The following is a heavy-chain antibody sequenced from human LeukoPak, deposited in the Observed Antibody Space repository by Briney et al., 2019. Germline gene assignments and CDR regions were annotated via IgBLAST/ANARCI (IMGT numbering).Heavy chain of an antibody. V-gene: IGHV3-74*01. CDR1: GFTFNEFW. CDR2: IHKDGLHT. J-gene: IGHJ4*02. Sequence: GGTLRLSCAASGFTFNEFWMHWVRQVPGRGLMWVSRIHKDGLHTWYADSMKGRFTISRDNAENTVYLQLNSLRVEDTAVYYCARESEAAGTYYLDHWGQGNLVTVSS. CDR3: ARESEAAGTYYLDH. D-gene: IGHD6-25*01.